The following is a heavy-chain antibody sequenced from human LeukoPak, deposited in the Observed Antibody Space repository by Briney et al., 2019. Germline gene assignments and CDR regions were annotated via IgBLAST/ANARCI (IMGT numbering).Heavy chain of an antibody. Sequence: NLSETLSLTCAVSGYSISSSNWWGWIRQPPGKGLEWIGYIYYSGSTYYQPSLKSRVTMSVDTSKDQFSLKLSSVTAVDTAVYYCARYTTSWYTFDIWGQGTMGSVSS. CDR2: IYYSGST. CDR1: GYSISSSNW. J-gene: IGHJ3*02. D-gene: IGHD6-13*01. CDR3: ARYTTSWYTFDI. V-gene: IGHV4-28*01.